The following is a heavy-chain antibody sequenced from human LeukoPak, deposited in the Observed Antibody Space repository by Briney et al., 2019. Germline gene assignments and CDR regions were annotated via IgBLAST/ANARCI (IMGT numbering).Heavy chain of an antibody. V-gene: IGHV4-4*07. J-gene: IGHJ5*02. CDR2: IYSSGST. CDR1: GGSISSYY. D-gene: IGHD6-19*01. Sequence: PETLSLTCTVSGGSISSYYWNWIRQSAGKGLEWIGRIYSSGSTNYNPSLMSRVTMSVDTSKNQISLKLSSGTAADTAVYYCARGPSGQWLVLTPWGQGTLVTVSS. CDR3: ARGPSGQWLVLTP.